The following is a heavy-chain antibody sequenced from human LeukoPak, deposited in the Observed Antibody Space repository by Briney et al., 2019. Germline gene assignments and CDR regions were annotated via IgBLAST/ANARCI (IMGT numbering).Heavy chain of an antibody. D-gene: IGHD1-26*01. J-gene: IGHJ6*03. CDR1: GFTFDDYG. CDR3: ARVPGSYYYYMDV. Sequence: GGSLRLSCAASGFTFDDYGMSWVRQAPGKGLEWVSGINWNGGSTGYADSVKGRFTISRDSAKNSLYLQMNSLRAEDTALYYCARVPGSYYYYMDVWGKGTTVTVSS. CDR2: INWNGGST. V-gene: IGHV3-20*04.